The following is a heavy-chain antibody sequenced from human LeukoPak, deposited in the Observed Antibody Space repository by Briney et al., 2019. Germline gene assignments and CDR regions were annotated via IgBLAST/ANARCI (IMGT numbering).Heavy chain of an antibody. CDR2: INPYSGDT. CDR1: RYTFTGYH. J-gene: IGHJ4*02. Sequence: ASVTVSRKASRYTFTGYHIHWVRHAPGQGLEWMGRINPYSGDTNFAQKFQGRVTITRDTSITTAYMDLSSLTPDDTAVYFCARDQGSLTRSWYTGYWGQGTQVTVSS. D-gene: IGHD6-13*01. CDR3: ARDQGSLTRSWYTGY. V-gene: IGHV1-2*06.